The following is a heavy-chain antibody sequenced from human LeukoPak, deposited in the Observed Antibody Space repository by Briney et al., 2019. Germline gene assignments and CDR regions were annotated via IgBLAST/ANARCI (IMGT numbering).Heavy chain of an antibody. CDR2: IYHTGSS. V-gene: IGHV4-59*01. CDR3: ARGDPYHFDS. Sequence: PSETLSLTCTVSGGSISSYYWTWIRQPPGKGLEWIGYIYHTGSSNYNPSLESRVTISVDTPKNQFSLKLNSVTAADTAVYYCARGDPYHFDSWGQGTLVTVSS. CDR1: GGSISSYY. J-gene: IGHJ4*02.